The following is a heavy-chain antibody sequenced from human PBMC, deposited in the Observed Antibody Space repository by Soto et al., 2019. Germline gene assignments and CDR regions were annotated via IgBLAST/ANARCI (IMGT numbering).Heavy chain of an antibody. D-gene: IGHD1-26*01. V-gene: IGHV4-61*01. CDR3: ARVYSGSYDFDY. J-gene: IGHJ4*02. CDR1: GGSVSSGSYY. CDR2: IYYSGST. Sequence: SETLSLTCTVSGGSVSSGSYYWSWIRQPPGKGLDWIGYIYYSGSTNYNPSLKSRVTISVDTSKNQFSLKLSSVTAADTAVYYCARVYSGSYDFDYWGQGTLVTVSS.